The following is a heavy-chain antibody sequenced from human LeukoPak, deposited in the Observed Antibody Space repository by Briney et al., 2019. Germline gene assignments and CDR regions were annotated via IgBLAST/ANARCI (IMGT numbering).Heavy chain of an antibody. Sequence: SETLSLTCTVSGGSISSTSYYWGWIPKPPGKGLEWIGSIYYSGSTYYNPSLKSRVTISVDTSKNQFSLKLTSVTAADTAVYYCARDHMAAGFDYWGQGTLVTVSS. D-gene: IGHD5-24*01. J-gene: IGHJ4*02. CDR3: ARDHMAAGFDY. V-gene: IGHV4-39*07. CDR2: IYYSGST. CDR1: GGSISSTSYY.